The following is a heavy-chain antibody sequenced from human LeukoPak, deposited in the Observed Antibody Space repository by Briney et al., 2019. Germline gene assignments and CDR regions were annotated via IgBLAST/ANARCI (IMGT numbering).Heavy chain of an antibody. D-gene: IGHD2-21*01. Sequence: GGSLRLSCTASGFTFGDYPMIWFRRAPGKGLEWVGFIRSTPYGGTTEYAASVNGRFTISRDDSNSIAYLQMNNLKTEDTAVYYCTSDRPALWNWFDPWGQGTLVTVSS. CDR2: IRSTPYGGTT. J-gene: IGHJ5*02. CDR1: GFTFGDYP. CDR3: TSDRPALWNWFDP. V-gene: IGHV3-49*03.